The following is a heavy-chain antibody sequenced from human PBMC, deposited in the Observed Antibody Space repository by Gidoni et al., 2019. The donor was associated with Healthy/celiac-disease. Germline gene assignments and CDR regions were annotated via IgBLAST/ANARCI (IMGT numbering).Heavy chain of an antibody. V-gene: IGHV1-24*01. CDR3: ATDSSLAYYSGGSSYADAFDI. Sequence: QLQLVQSGAEVKKPGPSVKVSCKVSGYILPEFSLPWVRQGPGKGPEWMGGFDPEEGEASDAQKVKGRVTMTENTSTDTAYIELSRQISEDTAVDYCATDSSLAYYSGGSSYADAFDIWGQGTMVTVSS. D-gene: IGHD2-15*01. CDR2: FDPEEGEA. J-gene: IGHJ3*02. CDR1: GYILPEFS.